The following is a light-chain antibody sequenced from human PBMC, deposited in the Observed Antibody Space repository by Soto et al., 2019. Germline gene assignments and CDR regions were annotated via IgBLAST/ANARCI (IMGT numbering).Light chain of an antibody. J-gene: IGKJ1*01. V-gene: IGKV1-5*03. CDR1: QITSSY. CDR3: QQYSSHST. Sequence: SQMTQSASTLSASLGYIVTISVLASQITSSYLAWYQQKPGKAPKLLIYQASSLENGVPSRFSGSGSGTEFSLTISSLQPDDFAAYYCQQYSSHSTFGQVTKVDI. CDR2: QAS.